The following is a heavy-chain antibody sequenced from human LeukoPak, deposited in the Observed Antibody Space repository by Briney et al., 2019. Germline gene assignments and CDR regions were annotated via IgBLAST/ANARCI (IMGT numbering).Heavy chain of an antibody. Sequence: GGSLRLSCAASGFNFSSYSMNWVRQAPGKGLEWVSCISSSSSDIYYADSMKGRFTTSRDNAENTLYLQMNSLRAEDTAVYYCAKGLWYYYDSSGYVDYWGQGTLVTVSS. CDR3: AKGLWYYYDSSGYVDY. CDR1: GFNFSSYS. J-gene: IGHJ4*02. D-gene: IGHD3-22*01. V-gene: IGHV3-21*01. CDR2: ISSSSSDI.